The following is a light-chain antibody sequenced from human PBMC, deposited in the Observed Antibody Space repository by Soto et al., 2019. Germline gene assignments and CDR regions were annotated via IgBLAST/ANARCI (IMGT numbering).Light chain of an antibody. CDR2: EVN. Sequence: QSALTQPPSASGSPGQSVTISCTGTSRDVGGYKYVSWYQQHPGKDPKLMIFEVNKRPSGVPDRFSGSKSGNTASLTVSGLQAEDEADYYCSSYAGINNLGVFGTGTKVTVL. CDR3: SSYAGINNLGV. J-gene: IGLJ1*01. CDR1: SRDVGGYKY. V-gene: IGLV2-8*01.